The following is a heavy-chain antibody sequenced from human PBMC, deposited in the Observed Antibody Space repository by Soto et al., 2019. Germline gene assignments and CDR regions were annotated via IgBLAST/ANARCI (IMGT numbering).Heavy chain of an antibody. J-gene: IGHJ6*02. Sequence: ASVKVSCKASGYTFTSYYMHWVRQAPGQGLEWMGIIKPSGGSTSYAQKFQGRVTMTRDTSTSTVYMELSSLRSEDTAVYYCAREHSITTYYYYGMDVWGQGTLVTVSS. CDR1: GYTFTSYY. CDR3: AREHSITTYYYYGMDV. CDR2: IKPSGGST. D-gene: IGHD2-2*01. V-gene: IGHV1-46*01.